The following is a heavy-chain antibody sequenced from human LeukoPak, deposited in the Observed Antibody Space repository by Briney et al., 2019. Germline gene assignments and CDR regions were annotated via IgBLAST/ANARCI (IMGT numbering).Heavy chain of an antibody. Sequence: SGPTLVNPTQTLTLTCAFSGFSLTASAVGVGRVRQPPGKALEWLALIYPNDDKRYSPSLKSRLTITKDTSKNQVVLTMTNMDPVDTATYYCAPRPGYSDSTGFDWWGQGTLVTVSS. CDR3: APRPGYSDSTGFDW. CDR2: IYPNDDK. J-gene: IGHJ4*02. V-gene: IGHV2-5*01. D-gene: IGHD3-22*01. CDR1: GFSLTASAVG.